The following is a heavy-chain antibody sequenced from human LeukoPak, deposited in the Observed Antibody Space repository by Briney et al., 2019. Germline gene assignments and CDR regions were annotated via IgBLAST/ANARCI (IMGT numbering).Heavy chain of an antibody. V-gene: IGHV3-48*03. D-gene: IGHD3-10*01. CDR3: ARAVRGVIRAFDY. Sequence: GGCVRISCAASGFTFSSYEMNWARHAPGKGLEWVTYISSSGSIIYYTDSVKGRFTISRDNAKRSLYLQMNSLRAEDTAVYYCARAVRGVIRAFDYWDQGTLATVSS. J-gene: IGHJ4*02. CDR1: GFTFSSYE. CDR2: ISSSGSII.